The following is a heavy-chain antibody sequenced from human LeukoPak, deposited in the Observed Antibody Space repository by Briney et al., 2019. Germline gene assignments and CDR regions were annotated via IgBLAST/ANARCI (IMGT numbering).Heavy chain of an antibody. CDR3: AKDGGYCSGGSCYSALDY. D-gene: IGHD2-15*01. CDR2: ISYDGSNK. V-gene: IGHV3-30*18. Sequence: GGSLRLSCAASGFTFSSYAMSWVRQAPGKGLEWVAVISYDGSNKYYADSVKGRFTISRDNSKNTLYLQMNSLRAEDTAVYYCAKDGGYCSGGSCYSALDYWGQGTLVTVSS. CDR1: GFTFSSYA. J-gene: IGHJ4*02.